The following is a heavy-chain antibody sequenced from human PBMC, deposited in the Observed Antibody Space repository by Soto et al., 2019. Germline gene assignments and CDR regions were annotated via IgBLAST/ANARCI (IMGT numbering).Heavy chain of an antibody. Sequence: QVQLVQSGAEVKKPGASVKVSCKASGYTFTSYDINWVRQATGQGLEWMGWMNPNSGNTGYAQKFQSRVTMTRNTSLTTAYMAMSSLRSGVTAVYYCAREMTTRGMDVRGPATTVTVSS. V-gene: IGHV1-8*01. CDR2: MNPNSGNT. D-gene: IGHD1-1*01. J-gene: IGHJ6*02. CDR1: GYTFTSYD. CDR3: AREMTTRGMDV.